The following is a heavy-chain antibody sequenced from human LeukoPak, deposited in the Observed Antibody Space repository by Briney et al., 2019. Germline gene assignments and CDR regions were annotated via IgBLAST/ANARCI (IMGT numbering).Heavy chain of an antibody. D-gene: IGHD2-15*01. J-gene: IGHJ6*04. CDR1: GYTFTSYG. V-gene: IGHV1-18*04. CDR2: ISAYNGNT. CDR3: ARDHGRRSAGYYYGMDV. Sequence: GASVKVSCKASGYTFTSYGISWVRQAPGQGLEWMGWISAYNGNTNYAQKLQGRVTMTTDTSTSTAYMELRSPRSDDTAVYYCARDHGRRSAGYYYGMDVWGKGTTVTVSS.